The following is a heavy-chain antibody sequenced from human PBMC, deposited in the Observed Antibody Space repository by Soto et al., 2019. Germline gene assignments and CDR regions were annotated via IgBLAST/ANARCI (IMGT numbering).Heavy chain of an antibody. CDR1: GGSTSSYY. V-gene: IGHV4-59*01. Sequence: SETLSLTCTVSGGSTSSYYWSWIRQPPGKGLEWIGYIYYSGSTNYNPSLKSRVTISVDTSKNQFSLKLSSVTAADTAVYYCAREESIAARGNYYGMDVWGQGTTVTVSS. CDR3: AREESIAARGNYYGMDV. J-gene: IGHJ6*02. D-gene: IGHD6-6*01. CDR2: IYYSGST.